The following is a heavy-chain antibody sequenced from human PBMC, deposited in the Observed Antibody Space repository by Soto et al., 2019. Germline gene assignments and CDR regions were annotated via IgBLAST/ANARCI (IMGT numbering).Heavy chain of an antibody. CDR3: ATALPSLIFGGVIDTSALDAFDI. CDR2: FDPEDGET. J-gene: IGHJ3*02. Sequence: ASVKVSCKVSGYTLTELSMHWVRQAPGKGLEWMGGFDPEDGETIYAQKFQGRVTMTEDTSTDTAYMELSSLRSEDTAVYYFATALPSLIFGGVIDTSALDAFDIWGQGTMVTVSS. D-gene: IGHD3-16*02. V-gene: IGHV1-24*01. CDR1: GYTLTELS.